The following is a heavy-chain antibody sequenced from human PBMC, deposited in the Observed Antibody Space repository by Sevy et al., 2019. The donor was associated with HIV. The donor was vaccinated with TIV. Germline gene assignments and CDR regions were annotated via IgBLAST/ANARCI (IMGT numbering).Heavy chain of an antibody. CDR1: GFTFSDHY. CDR3: ARDVFGAFDI. V-gene: IGHV3-72*01. Sequence: GGSLRLSCAASGFTFSDHYMDWVRQAPGKGLEWVGRTRNKANSYTTEYAASVKGRFTISRDDSKNSLYLQMNSLKTEDTAVYYCARDVFGAFDIWGQATMVTVSS. J-gene: IGHJ3*02. D-gene: IGHD2-21*01. CDR2: TRNKANSYTT.